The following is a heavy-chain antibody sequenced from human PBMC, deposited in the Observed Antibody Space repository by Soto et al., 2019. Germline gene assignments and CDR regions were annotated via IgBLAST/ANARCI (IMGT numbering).Heavy chain of an antibody. CDR3: ARRRTRAARPYYYGMDV. V-gene: IGHV5-51*01. CDR1: GYSFTSYW. CDR2: IYPGDSDT. D-gene: IGHD6-6*01. J-gene: IGHJ6*02. Sequence: GESLKISCKGSGYSFTSYWIGWVRQMPGKGLEWMGIIYPGDSDTRYSPSFQGQVTISADKSISTAYLQWSSLKASDTAMYYCARRRTRAARPYYYGMDVWGQGTMVTVSS.